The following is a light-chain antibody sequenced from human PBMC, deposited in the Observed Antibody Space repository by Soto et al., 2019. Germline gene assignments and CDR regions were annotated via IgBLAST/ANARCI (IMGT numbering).Light chain of an antibody. CDR2: GAS. V-gene: IGKV1-27*01. CDR1: QGISND. Sequence: DVQMTQSPSSLSASVGDRVTLTCRASQGISNDLAWYQQKPGKVPKLLIYGASALQSGVPSRFSGSGSGTDFTLTISSLQPEDVATYYCQKYDRTPFTFGPGTKVDIK. J-gene: IGKJ3*01. CDR3: QKYDRTPFT.